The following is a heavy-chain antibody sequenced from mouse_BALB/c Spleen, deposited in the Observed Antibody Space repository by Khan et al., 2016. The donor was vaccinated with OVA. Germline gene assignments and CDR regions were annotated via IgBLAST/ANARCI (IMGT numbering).Heavy chain of an antibody. Sequence: EVQLVESGPGLAKPSQSLSLTCTVTGYSITSGYGRNWIRQSPGNKLECMGYISYSGSTNYNPSLKSRISITRDTSKNQSFLQLNSVTTEDTASCYCARTARIKYWGQGTTLTVSS. V-gene: IGHV3-2*02. J-gene: IGHJ2*01. CDR3: ARTARIKY. CDR1: GYSITSGYG. CDR2: ISYSGST. D-gene: IGHD1-2*01.